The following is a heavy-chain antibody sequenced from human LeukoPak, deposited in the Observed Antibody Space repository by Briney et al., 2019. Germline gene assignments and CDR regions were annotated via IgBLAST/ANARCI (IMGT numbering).Heavy chain of an antibody. V-gene: IGHV4-34*01. D-gene: IGHD3-10*01. CDR1: GGSISSYD. CDR3: ARQGIRYGSESYYMRGWFDP. CDR2: INHSGNS. Sequence: SETLSLTCTVSGGSISSYDWSWIRQPPGKGLEWIGEINHSGNSNYNPSLKSRVTISVDTSKNQFSLKLSSVTAADTAIYYCARQGIRYGSESYYMRGWFDPWGQGTLVTVSS. J-gene: IGHJ5*02.